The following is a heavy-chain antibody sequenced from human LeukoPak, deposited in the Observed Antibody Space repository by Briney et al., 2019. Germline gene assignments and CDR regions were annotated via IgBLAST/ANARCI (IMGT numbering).Heavy chain of an antibody. CDR3: ARDYGDYNFDY. CDR1: GFTFSSYW. CDR2: INSDGSST. D-gene: IGHD4-17*01. Sequence: GGSLRLSCAASGFTFSSYWMHWVRQAPGKGLVWFSRINSDGSSTSYADSVKGRFTISRDNAKNTLYLQMNSLRAEDTAVYYCARDYGDYNFDYWGQGTLVTVSS. V-gene: IGHV3-74*01. J-gene: IGHJ4*02.